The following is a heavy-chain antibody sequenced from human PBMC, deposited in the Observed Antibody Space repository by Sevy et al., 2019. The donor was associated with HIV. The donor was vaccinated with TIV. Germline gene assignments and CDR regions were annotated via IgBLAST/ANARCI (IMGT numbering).Heavy chain of an antibody. D-gene: IGHD2-15*01. CDR2: ICGSGDNT. Sequence: GGSLRLSCKASGFTFNNYAMHWVRQAPGKGLEWVSGICGSGDNTYYAGSVKGRFTISRDNSKNTLYLQMNSLRADDTAMYYCAKSGDDSCYSQEDEWGQGTLVTVSS. V-gene: IGHV3-23*01. CDR1: GFTFNNYA. J-gene: IGHJ4*02. CDR3: AKSGDDSCYSQEDE.